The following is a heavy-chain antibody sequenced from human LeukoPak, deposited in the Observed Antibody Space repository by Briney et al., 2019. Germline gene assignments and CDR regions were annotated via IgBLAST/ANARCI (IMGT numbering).Heavy chain of an antibody. V-gene: IGHV3-30*03. D-gene: IGHD1-14*01. Sequence: GGSLRLSCAASGFTFSSYGIHWVRQAPGKGLEWVAVISYDGSNKYYADSVKGRFTISRDNSKNTLYLQMNSLRAEDTAVYYCAREYNSLDYWGQGTLVTVST. CDR1: GFTFSSYG. J-gene: IGHJ4*02. CDR2: ISYDGSNK. CDR3: AREYNSLDY.